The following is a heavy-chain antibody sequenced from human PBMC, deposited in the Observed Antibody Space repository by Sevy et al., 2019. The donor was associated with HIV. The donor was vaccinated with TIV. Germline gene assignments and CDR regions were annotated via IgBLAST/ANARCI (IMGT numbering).Heavy chain of an antibody. D-gene: IGHD2-8*01. CDR1: EFAFYEYS. J-gene: IGHJ4*02. CDR3: AREGCSRPHDY. V-gene: IGHV3-23*01. CDR2: LSFGCGKI. Sequence: GSLRLSCAASEFAFYEYSMSWIRQAPGKGLEWVATLSFGCGKINYADSVKGRFTISRDNSKNSFYLQMDNLRVEDTALYYCAREGCSRPHDYWGQGTRVTVSS.